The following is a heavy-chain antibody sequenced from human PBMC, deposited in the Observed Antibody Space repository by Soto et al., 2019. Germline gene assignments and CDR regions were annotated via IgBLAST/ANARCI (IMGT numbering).Heavy chain of an antibody. J-gene: IGHJ6*02. Sequence: ASVKVSCKASGYTFTSYGISWVRQAPGQVLEWMGWISAYNGNTNYAQKLQGRVTMTTDTSTSTAYMELRSLRSDDTAVYYCARDWGGSPSYYYYGMDVWGQGTTVTVSS. V-gene: IGHV1-18*01. CDR2: ISAYNGNT. D-gene: IGHD1-26*01. CDR3: ARDWGGSPSYYYYGMDV. CDR1: GYTFTSYG.